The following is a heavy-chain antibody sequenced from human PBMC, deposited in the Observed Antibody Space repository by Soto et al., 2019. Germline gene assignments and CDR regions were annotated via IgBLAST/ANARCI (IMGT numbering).Heavy chain of an antibody. D-gene: IGHD6-19*01. CDR2: IYWNDDK. J-gene: IGHJ4*02. V-gene: IGHV2-5*01. Sequence: SFPTLGNPTKTLTLTCTFSGFSLSNNGVCVGCILQPAGKALEWLALIYWNDDKRYSPSLKSRLTITKDTSKNQVVLTMTNMDPVDTAVYYCAKDTVKQWLVGLVDYWGQGTPVTVSS. CDR3: AKDTVKQWLVGLVDY. CDR1: GFSLSNNGVC.